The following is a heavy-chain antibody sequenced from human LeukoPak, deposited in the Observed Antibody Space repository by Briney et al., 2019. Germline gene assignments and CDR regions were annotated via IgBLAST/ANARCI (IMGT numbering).Heavy chain of an antibody. CDR1: GFTFSSYS. J-gene: IGHJ4*02. V-gene: IGHV3-48*04. D-gene: IGHD7-27*01. CDR3: ARVFSLTGYYFDY. Sequence: GGSLRLSCAASGFTFSSYSMNWVRQAPGKGLEWVSYISSSSSTIYYADSVKGRFTISRDNAKNSLYLQMNSLRAEDTAVYYCARVFSLTGYYFDYWGQGTLVTVSS. CDR2: ISSSSSTI.